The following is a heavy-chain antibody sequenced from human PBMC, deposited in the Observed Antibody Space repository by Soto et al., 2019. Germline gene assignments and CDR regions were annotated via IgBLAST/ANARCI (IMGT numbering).Heavy chain of an antibody. Sequence: QMQLVESGGGVVQPGGALRLSCAASGLTFSKYAMHWVRQAPGKGLEWVAAILNDGDKKRYADSVEGRFTISRDNSMDTLSRQMSGLRAEYSAVYYCVRARCGDPSCECRDWFVPWGQGTLVTVSS. D-gene: IGHD2-15*01. V-gene: IGHV3-30*03. J-gene: IGHJ5*02. CDR1: GLTFSKYA. CDR3: VRARCGDPSCECRDWFVP. CDR2: ILNDGDKK.